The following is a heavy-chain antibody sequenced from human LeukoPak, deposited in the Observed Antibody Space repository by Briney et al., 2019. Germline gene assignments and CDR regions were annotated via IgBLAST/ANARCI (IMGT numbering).Heavy chain of an antibody. D-gene: IGHD3-9*01. Sequence: GGSLRLSCTTSGFIFNDYDMHWARQAPGMGLEWVAFIRSDGTKINYADSVQGRFTVSRDNSQNTVYLQMNSLRAEDTAVYYCVKITGLSPGAFDYWGQGTLVTVSS. CDR1: GFIFNDYD. J-gene: IGHJ4*02. V-gene: IGHV3-30*02. CDR2: IRSDGTKI. CDR3: VKITGLSPGAFDY.